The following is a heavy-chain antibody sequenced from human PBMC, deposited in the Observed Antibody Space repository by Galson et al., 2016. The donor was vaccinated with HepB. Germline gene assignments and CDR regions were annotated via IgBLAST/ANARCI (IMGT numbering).Heavy chain of an antibody. J-gene: IGHJ4*02. V-gene: IGHV3-49*03. D-gene: IGHD3-3*01. CDR1: GFTFSNYA. Sequence: SLRLSCAASGFTFSNYAMSWFRQAPGKGLEWVGFIRSNGYGGTTEYAASVKGRFTISSDDSKSIAYLQMNSLKTEDTAVYYCSRVVGLDYDFWSGYPGFDYWGQGTLVTVSS. CDR2: IRSNGYGGTT. CDR3: SRVVGLDYDFWSGYPGFDY.